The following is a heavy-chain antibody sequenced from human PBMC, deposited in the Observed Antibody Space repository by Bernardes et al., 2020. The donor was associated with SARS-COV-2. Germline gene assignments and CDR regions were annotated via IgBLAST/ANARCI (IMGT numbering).Heavy chain of an antibody. Sequence: GGSLRPSCATSGFTFGGSTMDWFRQAPGKGLEWVSSIGYDGIHIFYADSVMGRFSISRDNAKNSRYLQMNSLRAEDTAMYYCTRDIPFSGNYWGQGTLVTVS. CDR1: GFTFGGST. CDR2: IGYDGIHI. V-gene: IGHV3-21*01. CDR3: TRDIPFSGNY. J-gene: IGHJ4*02. D-gene: IGHD1-26*01.